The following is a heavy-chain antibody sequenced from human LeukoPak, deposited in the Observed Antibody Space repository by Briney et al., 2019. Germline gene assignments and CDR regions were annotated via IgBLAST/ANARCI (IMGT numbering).Heavy chain of an antibody. J-gene: IGHJ4*02. CDR3: TRNGDSSSVVD. V-gene: IGHV4-4*02. CDR2: TLHSGDT. Sequence: SGTLSLTCAVSGGSISSGNWWSWIRQPPGKGLEWLGETLHSGDTVYNPPLKSRITISVDNSKNQFSLKLTSVTAADTAVYFRTRNGDSSSVVDWGQGTLVTVSS. D-gene: IGHD2-15*01. CDR1: GGSISSGNW.